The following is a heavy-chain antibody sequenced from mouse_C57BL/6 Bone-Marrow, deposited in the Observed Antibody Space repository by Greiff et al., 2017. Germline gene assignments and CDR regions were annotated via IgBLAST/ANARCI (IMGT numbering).Heavy chain of an antibody. Sequence: VKLMESGAELMKPGASVKLSCKATGYTFTGYWIEWVKQRPGHGLEWIGEILPGSGSTNYNEKFKGKATFTADTSSNTAYMQLSSLTTEDSAIYYCARGGPYYYGSSYWYFDVWGTGTTVTVSS. CDR1: GYTFTGYW. CDR3: ARGGPYYYGSSYWYFDV. CDR2: ILPGSGST. J-gene: IGHJ1*03. D-gene: IGHD1-1*01. V-gene: IGHV1-9*01.